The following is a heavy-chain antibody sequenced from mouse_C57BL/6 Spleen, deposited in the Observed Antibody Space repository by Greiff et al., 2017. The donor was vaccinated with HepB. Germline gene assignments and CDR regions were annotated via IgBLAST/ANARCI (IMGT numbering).Heavy chain of an antibody. CDR2: ISDGGSYT. J-gene: IGHJ2*01. CDR1: GFTFSSYA. CDR3: ARDPFITTVVALDY. Sequence: DVQLVESGGGLVKPGGSLKLSCAASGFTFSSYAMSWVRQTPEKRLEWVATISDGGSYTYYPDNVKGRFTISRDNAKNNMYQQMSHLKSEDTAMYYCARDPFITTVVALDYWGQGTTLTVSS. D-gene: IGHD1-1*01. V-gene: IGHV5-4*01.